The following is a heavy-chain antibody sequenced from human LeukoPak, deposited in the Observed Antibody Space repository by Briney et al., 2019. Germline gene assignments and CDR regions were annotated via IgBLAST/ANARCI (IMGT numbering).Heavy chain of an antibody. Sequence: PSETLSLICTASGGPISRPSYYWGWIRQPPGKGLEWVGSIYYGGSTHYNSSLGSRVTISVDTSKDQLSLKVSSVTAADTAVYYCARQLRIAAAPYYFDYWGQGTLVTVSS. CDR3: ARQLRIAAAPYYFDY. J-gene: IGHJ4*02. CDR1: GGPISRPSYY. D-gene: IGHD6-13*01. V-gene: IGHV4-39*01. CDR2: IYYGGST.